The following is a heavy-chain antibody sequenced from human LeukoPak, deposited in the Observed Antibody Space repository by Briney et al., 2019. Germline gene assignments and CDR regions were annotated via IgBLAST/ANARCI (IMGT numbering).Heavy chain of an antibody. CDR2: ISAYNGKT. V-gene: IGHV1-18*01. D-gene: IGHD2-15*01. CDR1: GYTFTSYG. CDR3: ARDIVVVVAAPGYYYYGMDV. J-gene: IGHJ6*02. Sequence: ASVKVSCKASGYTFTSYGISWVRQAPGQGLEWMGWISAYNGKTNYAQKLQGRVTMTTDTSTSTAYMELRSLRSDDTAVYYCARDIVVVVAAPGYYYYGMDVWGQGTTVTVSS.